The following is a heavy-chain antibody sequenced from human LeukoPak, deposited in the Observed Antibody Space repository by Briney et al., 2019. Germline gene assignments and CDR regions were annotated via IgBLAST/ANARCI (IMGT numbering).Heavy chain of an antibody. CDR3: VRRTSGSYSDY. CDR2: IYYSGST. V-gene: IGHV4-39*01. D-gene: IGHD1-26*01. Sequence: SETLSLTFSVSGGSISSTNYYWGWIRQPPGKGLEWIGSIYYSGSTYYNPSLKSRVTISVDTSKNQFSLKLNSVTAADTAVYYCVRRTSGSYSDYWGQGTLVTVSS. J-gene: IGHJ4*02. CDR1: GGSISSTNYY.